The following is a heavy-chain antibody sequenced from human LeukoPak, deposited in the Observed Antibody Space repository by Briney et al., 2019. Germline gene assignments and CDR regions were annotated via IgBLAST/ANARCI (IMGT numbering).Heavy chain of an antibody. CDR3: AKDLLQVVAATLDY. J-gene: IGHJ4*02. Sequence: PGGSLRLSCAASGFTYDDYAMHWVRQAPGKGLEWVSAISGSGGSTYYADSVKGRFTISRDNSKNTLYLQMNSLRAEDTAVYYCAKDLLQVVAATLDYWGQGTLVTVSS. CDR1: GFTYDDYA. V-gene: IGHV3-23*01. D-gene: IGHD2-15*01. CDR2: ISGSGGST.